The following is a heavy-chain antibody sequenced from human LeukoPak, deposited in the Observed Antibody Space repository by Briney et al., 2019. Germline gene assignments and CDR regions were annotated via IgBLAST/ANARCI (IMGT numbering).Heavy chain of an antibody. CDR2: ISYDGSNK. J-gene: IGHJ4*02. V-gene: IGHV3-30*18. CDR1: GFTFSSYG. D-gene: IGHD6-19*01. CDR3: AKDFTSGWTADLFDY. Sequence: GGSLRLSCTASGFTFSSYGMHWVRQAPGKGLEWVAVISYDGSNKYYADSVKGRFTISRDNSKNTLYLQMNSLRAEDTAVYYCAKDFTSGWTADLFDYWGQGTLVTVSS.